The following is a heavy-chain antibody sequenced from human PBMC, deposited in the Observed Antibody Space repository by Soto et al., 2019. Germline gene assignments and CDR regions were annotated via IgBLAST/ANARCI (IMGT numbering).Heavy chain of an antibody. D-gene: IGHD3-9*01. J-gene: IGHJ4*02. V-gene: IGHV4-31*03. Sequence: SETLSLTCTVSGASISSGDYYWSWIRQLPGKGLEWIGYIYYSGSTYYDPSLTSRVSMSVDTSKNQFSLKLTSVTAADTAVYYCARSLPLRYADYWGQGTLVTVSS. CDR2: IYYSGST. CDR3: ARSLPLRYADY. CDR1: GASISSGDYY.